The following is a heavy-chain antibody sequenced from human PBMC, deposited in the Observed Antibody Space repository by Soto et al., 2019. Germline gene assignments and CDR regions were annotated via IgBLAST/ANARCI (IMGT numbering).Heavy chain of an antibody. Sequence: EVQLVQSGAEVKKPGESLKISCKGSGYSFTSYWIGWVSQMPGKCLEWMGIIYPGDSDTRYSPSFQGQVTISSDKSISTAYLQWSSLKASDTAMYYCARIFSSSSRSHYGMDVWGQGTTVTVSS. CDR3: ARIFSSSSRSHYGMDV. V-gene: IGHV5-51*03. CDR2: IYPGDSDT. CDR1: GYSFTSYW. J-gene: IGHJ6*02. D-gene: IGHD6-13*01.